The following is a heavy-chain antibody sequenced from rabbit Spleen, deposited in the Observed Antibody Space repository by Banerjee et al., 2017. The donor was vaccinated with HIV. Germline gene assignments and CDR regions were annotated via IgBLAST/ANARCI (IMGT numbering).Heavy chain of an antibody. CDR3: ATNAAVISYLTL. J-gene: IGHJ4*01. CDR2: IYTGSSGNT. CDR1: GFPFSNKAV. D-gene: IGHD2-1*01. Sequence: QSLEESGGGLVKPGASLTLTCKASGFPFSNKAVMCWVRQAPGKGLEWIACIYTGSSGNTYNASWAKGRFTISSDNAQNTLYLQLTNLTAADTATYFCATNAAVISYLTLWGPGTLVTVS. V-gene: IGHV1S40*01.